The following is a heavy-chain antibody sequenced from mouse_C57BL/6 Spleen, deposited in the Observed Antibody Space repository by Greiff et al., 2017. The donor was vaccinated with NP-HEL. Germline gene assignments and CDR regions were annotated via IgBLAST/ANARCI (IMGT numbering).Heavy chain of an antibody. V-gene: IGHV1-80*01. CDR2: MYPGDGDT. Sequence: HLQQSGAGRVKPGASVKISCKASGYAFSSYWMNWVKQRPGKGLEWIGQMYPGDGDTNYNGKFKGKATLTADKSSSTAYMQLSSLTSEDSAVYFCARGDYDYDADYWGQGTTLTVSS. D-gene: IGHD2-4*01. CDR3: ARGDYDYDADY. J-gene: IGHJ2*01. CDR1: GYAFSSYW.